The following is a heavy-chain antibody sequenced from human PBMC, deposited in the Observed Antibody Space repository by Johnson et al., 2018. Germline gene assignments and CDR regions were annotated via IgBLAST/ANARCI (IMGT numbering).Heavy chain of an antibody. D-gene: IGHD4-23*01. CDR2: ISGSGDVP. J-gene: IGHJ4*02. V-gene: IGHV3-23*04. CDR1: GFTFSSYA. Sequence: VQLVQSGGGLVQPGGSLRLSCAASGFTFSSYAMSWVRQAPGKGLEWVSIISGSGDVPFYTDSVKGRFPISRYNSKNTLYLQMNSLRAEDTAVYYCAKSLVRTFLGPYGGNSFDYWGQGTLITVSS. CDR3: AKSLVRTFLGPYGGNSFDY.